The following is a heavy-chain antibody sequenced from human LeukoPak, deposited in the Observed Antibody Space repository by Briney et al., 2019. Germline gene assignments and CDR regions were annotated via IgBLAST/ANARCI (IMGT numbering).Heavy chain of an antibody. V-gene: IGHV4-34*01. Sequence: SETLSLTCTVFGGSFTDYFWTWVRHSPGKGLEWIGEINDYTGDTKYNPSLNSRVSISLEKSKNQLSLELRSVTAADTAVYYCARGRIAKIVVVHSFPYGMDVWGQGTTVTVSS. CDR3: ARGRIAKIVVVHSFPYGMDV. J-gene: IGHJ6*02. CDR1: GGSFTDYF. D-gene: IGHD3-22*01. CDR2: INDYTGDT.